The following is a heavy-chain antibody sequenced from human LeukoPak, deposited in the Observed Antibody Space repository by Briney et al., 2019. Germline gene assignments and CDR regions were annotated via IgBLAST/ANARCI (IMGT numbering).Heavy chain of an antibody. V-gene: IGHV1-2*02. CDR3: ARDSGDYVETYYFDY. CDR2: INPNSGGT. Sequence: ASVKVSCKASGYTFTGYYMHWVRRAPGQGLEWMGWINPNSGGTNYAQKFQGRVTMTRDTSISTAYMELSRLRSDDTAVYYCARDSGDYVETYYFDYWGQGTLVTVSS. D-gene: IGHD4-17*01. CDR1: GYTFTGYY. J-gene: IGHJ4*02.